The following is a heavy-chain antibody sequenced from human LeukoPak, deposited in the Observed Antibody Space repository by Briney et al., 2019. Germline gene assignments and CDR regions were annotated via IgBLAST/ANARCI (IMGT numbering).Heavy chain of an antibody. CDR2: IIPIFGTA. CDR1: GGTFSSYA. J-gene: IGHJ4*02. CDR3: ARGSADTAMVTKYYFDY. D-gene: IGHD5-18*01. V-gene: IGHV1-69*13. Sequence: SVKVSCKASGGTFSSYAISWVRQAPGQGLEWMGGIIPIFGTANYAQKFQGRVTITADESTSTAYMELSSLRSEDTAVYYRARGSADTAMVTKYYFDYWGQGTLVTVSS.